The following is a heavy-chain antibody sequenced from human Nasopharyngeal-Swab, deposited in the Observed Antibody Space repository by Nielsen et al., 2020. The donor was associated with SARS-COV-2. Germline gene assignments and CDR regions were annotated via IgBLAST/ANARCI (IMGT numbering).Heavy chain of an antibody. V-gene: IGHV3-23*01. CDR1: GFTFNYFA. Sequence: GGPLRLSCAASGFTFNYFAMSWVRQPPGKGLEWVAAISRDGDSTFYAGPVKGRFAISRDNSKNTLFLQMNTLRAGATALYFCAKRDYYDTTGYFESWGQGTLVTVSS. CDR3: AKRDYYDTTGYFES. CDR2: ISRDGDST. D-gene: IGHD3-22*01. J-gene: IGHJ4*02.